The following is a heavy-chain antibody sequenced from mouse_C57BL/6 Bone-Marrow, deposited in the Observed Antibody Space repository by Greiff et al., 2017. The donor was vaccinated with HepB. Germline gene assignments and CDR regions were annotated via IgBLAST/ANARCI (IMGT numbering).Heavy chain of an antibody. J-gene: IGHJ2*01. CDR1: GYAFTNYL. CDR3: ARSLYYYGSSYGY. CDR2: INPGSGGT. Sequence: VHLVESGAELVRPGTSVKVSCKASGYAFTNYLIEWVKQRPGQGLEWIGVINPGSGGTNYNEKFKGKATLTADKSSSTAYMQLSSLTSEDSAVYFCARSLYYYGSSYGYWGQGTTLTVSS. D-gene: IGHD1-1*01. V-gene: IGHV1-54*01.